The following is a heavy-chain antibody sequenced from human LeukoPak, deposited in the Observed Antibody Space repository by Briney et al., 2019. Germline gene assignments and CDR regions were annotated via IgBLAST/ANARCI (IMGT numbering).Heavy chain of an antibody. CDR3: AKLLSNSGRFLY. J-gene: IGHJ4*02. CDR2: ISRNGAVT. Sequence: TGGSLRLSCAASGLIFDDYTMHWVRQAPGKGLEWVSLISRNGAVTKYADSVRGRFTISRDNSKNTLYLQMNSLRAEDTAVYYCAKLLSNSGRFLYWGQGTLVTVSS. D-gene: IGHD4-23*01. V-gene: IGHV3-43*01. CDR1: GLIFDDYT.